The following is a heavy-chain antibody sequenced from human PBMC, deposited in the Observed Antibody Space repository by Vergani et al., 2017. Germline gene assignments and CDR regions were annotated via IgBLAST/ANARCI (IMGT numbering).Heavy chain of an antibody. CDR2: IYYSGST. J-gene: IGHJ6*02. D-gene: IGHD5-18*01. CDR1: GGSISSGGYY. CDR3: ARDLPPDTAMGNYYYYGMDV. V-gene: IGHV4-31*03. Sequence: QVQLQESGPGLVKPSQTLSLTCTVSGGSISSGGYYWSWIRQHPGKGLEWIGYIYYSGSTYYNPSLKSRVTISVDPSKNQFSLKLSSVTAADTAVYYCARDLPPDTAMGNYYYYGMDVWGQGTTVTVAS.